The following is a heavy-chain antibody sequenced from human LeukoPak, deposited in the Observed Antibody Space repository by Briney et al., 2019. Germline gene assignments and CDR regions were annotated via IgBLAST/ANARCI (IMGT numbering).Heavy chain of an antibody. D-gene: IGHD3-22*01. CDR2: INHSGST. J-gene: IGHJ6*02. CDR3: ARTYYYDSSGYSYGMDV. CDR1: GGSFSGYY. Sequence: SETLSLTCAVYGGSFSGYYWSWIRQPPGKGLEWIGEINHSGSTNYNLSLKSRVTISVDTSKNQFSLKLSSVTAADTAVYYCARTYYYDSSGYSYGMDVWGQGTTVTVSS. V-gene: IGHV4-34*01.